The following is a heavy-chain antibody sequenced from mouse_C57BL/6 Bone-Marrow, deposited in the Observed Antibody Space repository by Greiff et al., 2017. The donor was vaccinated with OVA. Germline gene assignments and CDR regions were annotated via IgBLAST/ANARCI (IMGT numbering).Heavy chain of an antibody. CDR1: GFTFSSYG. CDR3: ARRTGRGPWFAY. Sequence: EVQLQESGGDLVKPGGSLKLSCAASGFTFSSYGMSWVRQTPDKRLEWVATISSGGSYTYYPDSVKGRFTISRDNAKNTRNLQMSSLKSEYTAMYYCARRTGRGPWFAYWGQGTLVTVSA. V-gene: IGHV5-6*01. D-gene: IGHD4-1*01. CDR2: ISSGGSYT. J-gene: IGHJ3*01.